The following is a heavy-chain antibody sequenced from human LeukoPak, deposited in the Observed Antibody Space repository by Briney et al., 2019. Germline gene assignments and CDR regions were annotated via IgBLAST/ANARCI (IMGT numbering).Heavy chain of an antibody. J-gene: IGHJ4*02. CDR1: GGSISSYY. CDR2: IYYSGST. V-gene: IGHV4-39*07. CDR3: ARVGTAMVISRVDY. D-gene: IGHD5-18*01. Sequence: SETLSLTCTVSGGSISSYYWGWIRQPPGKGLEWIGSIYYSGSTYYNPSLKSRVTISVDTSKNQFSLKLSSVTAADTAVYYCARVGTAMVISRVDYWGQGTLVTVSS.